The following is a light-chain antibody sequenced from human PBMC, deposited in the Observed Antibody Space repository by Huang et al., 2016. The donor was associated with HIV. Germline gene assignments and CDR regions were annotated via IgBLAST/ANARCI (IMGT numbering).Light chain of an antibody. CDR1: QSISIT. CDR2: GAS. CDR3: QQYNNWPQT. Sequence: EMVMTQSPATLSVSPGERATLSCRASQSISITLAWYQKKPGQAPRLLIYGASTRAPGFPARFSGSGSGTEFTLTISSLQSEDFAVYYCQQYNNWPQTFGQGTKLEIK. J-gene: IGKJ2*01. V-gene: IGKV3-15*01.